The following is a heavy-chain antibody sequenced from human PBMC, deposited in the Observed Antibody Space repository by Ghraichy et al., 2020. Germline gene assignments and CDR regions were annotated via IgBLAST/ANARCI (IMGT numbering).Heavy chain of an antibody. Sequence: GGSLRLSCAASGFSFGHYWMSWVRQAPGKGLEWVACIKQGGNEDEIEIHYVDSVRGRFTISRDNVKNSLYLQMNSLRADDTAVYYCSRARLYDGSDYYQDYWGQGTLVTVSS. D-gene: IGHD3-22*01. CDR2: IKQGGNEDEIEI. CDR3: SRARLYDGSDYYQDY. J-gene: IGHJ4*02. CDR1: GFSFGHYW. V-gene: IGHV3-7*01.